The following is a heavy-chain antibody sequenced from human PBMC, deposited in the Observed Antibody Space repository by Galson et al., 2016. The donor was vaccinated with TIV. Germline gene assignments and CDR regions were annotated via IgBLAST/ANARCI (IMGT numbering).Heavy chain of an antibody. CDR3: AKETLQLRYYFDY. CDR2: ISGSGGST. CDR1: GFTFSKYA. J-gene: IGHJ4*02. V-gene: IGHV3-23*01. Sequence: SLRLSCAASGFTFSKYAMIWVRQAPGKGLEWVSAISGSGGSTYYADSVKGRFTISRDNSKNTLYLQMNSLRAEDTALYYCAKETLQLRYYFDYWGQGTLVTVSS. D-gene: IGHD6-6*01.